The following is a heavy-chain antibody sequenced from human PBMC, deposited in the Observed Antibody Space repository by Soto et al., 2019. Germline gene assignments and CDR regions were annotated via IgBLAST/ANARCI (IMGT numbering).Heavy chain of an antibody. J-gene: IGHJ4*02. Sequence: PSETLSLTCTVSGGCISSYYWSWIRQPPGKGLEWIGYIYYSGSTNYNPSLKSRVTLSVDTSKNQFSLKLSSVTAADTAVYYCARRNGSCIDYWGQGTLVTVS. CDR1: GGCISSYY. D-gene: IGHD2-15*01. CDR2: IYYSGST. V-gene: IGHV4-59*08. CDR3: ARRNGSCIDY.